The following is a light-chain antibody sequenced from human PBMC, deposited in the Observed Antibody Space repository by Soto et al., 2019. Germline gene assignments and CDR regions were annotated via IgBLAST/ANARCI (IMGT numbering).Light chain of an antibody. CDR1: QDISNY. Sequence: DIKMTQSPSSLSATVGDRVTITCQASQDISNYLNWYQQKPWKAPKLLIYDASNLETGVPSRFSGSGSGTDFTFTISSLQPEDIATYYCQQYDNLPLTFGGGTKVDIK. CDR3: QQYDNLPLT. CDR2: DAS. V-gene: IGKV1-33*01. J-gene: IGKJ4*01.